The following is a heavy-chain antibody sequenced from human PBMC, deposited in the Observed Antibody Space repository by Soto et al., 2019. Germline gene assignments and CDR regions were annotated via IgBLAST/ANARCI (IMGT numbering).Heavy chain of an antibody. Sequence: SETLSLTCAFYGGSFSGYYWSWIRQPPGKGLEWIGEINHSGSTNCNPSLKSRVTISVDTSKNQFSLKLSSVTAADTAVYYCARGPITPAYYDSSGYYYYWGQGTLVTVSS. V-gene: IGHV4-34*01. J-gene: IGHJ4*02. CDR1: GGSFSGYY. CDR2: INHSGST. CDR3: ARGPITPAYYDSSGYYYY. D-gene: IGHD3-22*01.